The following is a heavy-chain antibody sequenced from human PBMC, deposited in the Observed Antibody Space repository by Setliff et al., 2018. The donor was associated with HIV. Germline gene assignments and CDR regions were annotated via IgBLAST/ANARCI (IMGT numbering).Heavy chain of an antibody. Sequence: SETLSLTCIVSGGSMSTYYWSWIRQPPGKGLEWIGYIYTSGSTNYNPSLRSRVTISVDTSKNHFSLRLSSVTAADTAVYYCAKRTFGSGRLDPWGQGTLVTVSS. D-gene: IGHD3-16*01. J-gene: IGHJ5*02. V-gene: IGHV4-4*08. CDR3: AKRTFGSGRLDP. CDR1: GGSMSTYY. CDR2: IYTSGST.